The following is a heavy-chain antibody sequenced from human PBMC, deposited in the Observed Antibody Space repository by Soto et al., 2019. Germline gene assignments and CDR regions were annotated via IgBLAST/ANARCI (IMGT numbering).Heavy chain of an antibody. V-gene: IGHV2-5*02. D-gene: IGHD2-21*02. CDR2: IYWDDDK. CDR1: GFSLSTSGVG. CDR3: IQSRCGGDCLQSYASHYSYGLDV. Sequence: QITLKESGPTLVKPTQTLTLTCTFSGFSLSTSGVGVGWIRQPPGKALEWLALIYWDDDKRYSPSLRSRLTISKDTSKNQVVLTMTNMDPADTATYYCIQSRCGGDCLQSYASHYSYGLDVWGQGTTVAVSS. J-gene: IGHJ6*02.